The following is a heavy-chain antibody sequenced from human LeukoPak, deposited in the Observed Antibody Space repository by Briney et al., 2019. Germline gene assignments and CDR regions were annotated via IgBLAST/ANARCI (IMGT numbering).Heavy chain of an antibody. V-gene: IGHV3-30*02. J-gene: IGHJ4*02. CDR1: GFLFSSYG. CDR2: LRKDATYS. CDR3: ASGGPTRGTLDS. D-gene: IGHD1-26*01. Sequence: GGSLRLSCAASGFLFSSYGMYWVRQTPEKGLEWVAYLRKDATYSNYADSVRGRFTISRDNSKNTLDLQMNSLRIEDTAVYFCASGGPTRGTLDSWGQGTLVTVSS.